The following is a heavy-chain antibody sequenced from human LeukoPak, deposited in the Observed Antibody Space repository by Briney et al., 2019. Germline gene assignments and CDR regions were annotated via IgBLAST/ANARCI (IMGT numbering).Heavy chain of an antibody. CDR3: ASAITWRYYFDY. CDR1: GGSISSYY. CDR2: INHSGST. V-gene: IGHV4-34*01. D-gene: IGHD1-14*01. Sequence: SETLSLTCTVSGGSISSYYWSWIRQPPGKGLEWIGEINHSGSTNYNPSLKSRVTISVDTSKNQFSLKLSSVTAADTAVYYCASAITWRYYFDYWGQGTLVTVSS. J-gene: IGHJ4*02.